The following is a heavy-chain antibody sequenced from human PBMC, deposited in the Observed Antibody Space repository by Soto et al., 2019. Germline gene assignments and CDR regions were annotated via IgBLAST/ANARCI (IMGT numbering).Heavy chain of an antibody. CDR2: IYYIGST. V-gene: IGHV4-39*01. D-gene: IGHD4-17*01. Sequence: QLQLQESGPGLVKPSETLSLTCTVSGGSISSSSYYWGWIRQPPGKGLEWIGSIYYIGSTYYNPSLKSRVTISVDTSKNQFSLKLSSVTAADTAVYYCASSHDHDYGLPEAFWYFDLWGRGTLVTVSS. CDR3: ASSHDHDYGLPEAFWYFDL. J-gene: IGHJ2*01. CDR1: GGSISSSSYY.